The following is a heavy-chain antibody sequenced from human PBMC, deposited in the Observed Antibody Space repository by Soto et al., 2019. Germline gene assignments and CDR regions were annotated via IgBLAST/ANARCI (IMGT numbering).Heavy chain of an antibody. D-gene: IGHD2-2*01. J-gene: IGHJ4*02. CDR2: ILPIFATA. CDR1: GGTFNNYV. Sequence: LVQSGAEVKKPGSSVKVSCKASGGTFNNYVVNWVRQAPGQGLEWMGGILPIFATANYAQKFQGRVTSTPEKSTSTAYMEVTRLRFEDTAVYYCAERCASTTCLGHFDYWGQGTLVTVAS. V-gene: IGHV1-69*06. CDR3: AERCASTTCLGHFDY.